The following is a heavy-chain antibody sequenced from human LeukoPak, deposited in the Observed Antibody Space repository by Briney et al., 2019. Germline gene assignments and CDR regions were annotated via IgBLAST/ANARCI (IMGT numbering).Heavy chain of an antibody. J-gene: IGHJ4*02. CDR1: GFTVSSYS. CDR3: ARAITMLRGPTYYFDY. CDR2: ISSSGSTI. D-gene: IGHD3-10*01. V-gene: IGHV3-48*02. Sequence: PGGSLRLSCAASGFTVSSYSMNWVRQAPGKGLEWVSYISSSGSTIYYADSVKGRFTISRDSAKNSLSLQMNSLRDEDTAMYYCARAITMLRGPTYYFDYWGQGILVTVSS.